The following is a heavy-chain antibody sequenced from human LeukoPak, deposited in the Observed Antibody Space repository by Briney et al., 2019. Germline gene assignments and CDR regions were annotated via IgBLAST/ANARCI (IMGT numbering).Heavy chain of an antibody. CDR1: GFRFSYHD. D-gene: IGHD1-14*01. CDR2: IGAAGAHT. J-gene: IGHJ3*02. V-gene: IGHV3-64*02. Sequence: PGGSLRLSCAASGFRFSYHDMHWVRQAPGKGLEFVSSIGAAGAHTFYADSVKGRFTISGDNFQSTMYLQMDGLRPEDSAVYYCARELGGTKTGGFDIWGQGTVVTVPS. CDR3: ARELGGTKTGGFDI.